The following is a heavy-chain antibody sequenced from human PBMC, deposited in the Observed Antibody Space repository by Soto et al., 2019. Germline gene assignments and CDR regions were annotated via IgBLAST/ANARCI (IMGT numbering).Heavy chain of an antibody. CDR2: IKQDGSEK. Sequence: HPGGSLRLSCAASGFTFSSYWMSWVRQAPGKGLEWVANIKQDGSEKYYVDSVKGRFTISRDNAKNSLYLQMNSLRAEDTAVYYCARDLVPTGTYYYDSGSYGYWGQGTLVTVSS. J-gene: IGHJ4*02. V-gene: IGHV3-7*03. CDR1: GFTFSSYW. CDR3: ARDLVPTGTYYYDSGSYGY. D-gene: IGHD3-22*01.